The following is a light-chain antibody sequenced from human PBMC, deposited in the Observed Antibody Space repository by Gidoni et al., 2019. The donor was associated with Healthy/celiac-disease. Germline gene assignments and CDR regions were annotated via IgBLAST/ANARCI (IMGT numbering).Light chain of an antibody. CDR1: QSISSY. V-gene: IGKV1-39*01. CDR2: AAS. J-gene: IGKJ1*01. CDR3: QQSYSTPWT. Sequence: EIKMNESPSSLSASVRDRVTITCRASQSISSYLNWYQQKPGKAPKLLIYAASSLQSGVPSRFSGSGSGTDFTLTISSLQPEDFATYYCQQSYSTPWTFGQGTKVEIK.